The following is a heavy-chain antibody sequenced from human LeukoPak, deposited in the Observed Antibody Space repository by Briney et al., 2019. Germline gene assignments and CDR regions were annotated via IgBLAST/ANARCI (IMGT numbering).Heavy chain of an antibody. CDR1: GFTFSSYW. CDR3: ARRDTPSKWYYYIDV. J-gene: IGHJ6*03. Sequence: PGGSLRLSCIASGFTFSSYWMAWVRQVPGKGLEWLANIKPDGTDKYYVESVKGRFTISRDNAKSSLYLQMSSLGVEDTAVYYRARRDTPSKWYYYIDVWGKGTTVRVSS. CDR2: IKPDGTDK. V-gene: IGHV3-7*01. D-gene: IGHD2-15*01.